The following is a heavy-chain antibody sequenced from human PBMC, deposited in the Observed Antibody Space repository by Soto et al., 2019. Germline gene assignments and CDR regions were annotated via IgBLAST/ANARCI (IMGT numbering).Heavy chain of an antibody. CDR1: GYIFTTYW. CDR3: ARRGGEAYYVSWIGMDPVNWFDT. V-gene: IGHV5-51*01. CDR2: IYPGDSDA. Sequence: GESLKISCKTSGYIFTTYWIAWVRQKPGKGLEWMGTIYPGDSDARYSPSFQGQVTISVDNSITTAHLQWTSLKASDSAMYYCARRGGEAYYVSWIGMDPVNWFDTWGQGTLVTVSS. J-gene: IGHJ5*02. D-gene: IGHD3-3*01.